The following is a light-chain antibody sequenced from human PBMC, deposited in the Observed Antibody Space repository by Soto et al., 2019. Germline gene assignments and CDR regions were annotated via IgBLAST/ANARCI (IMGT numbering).Light chain of an antibody. V-gene: IGKV1D-12*01. Sequence: DIQMTQSPSSVSASVGDRVTITCRARQAISSGLAWYQQKPGKAPKLLIYAASSLQIGVQSRFSGSGFGTDFTLTVSSLQPEDFATYYCQQPYSFPLTFGGGTKVEIK. CDR3: QQPYSFPLT. CDR1: QAISSG. J-gene: IGKJ4*01. CDR2: AAS.